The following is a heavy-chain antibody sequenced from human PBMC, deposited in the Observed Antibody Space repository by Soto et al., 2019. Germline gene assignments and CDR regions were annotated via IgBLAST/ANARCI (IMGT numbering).Heavy chain of an antibody. CDR3: ARQARFYNDFWSGYNWFDP. V-gene: IGHV5-51*01. Sequence: PGESLKISCKGSGYSFTSYWIGWVRPMPGKGLEWMGIIYPGDSDTRYSPSFQGQVTISAEKSISTAYLQWSSLKATDTAMYYCARQARFYNDFWSGYNWFDPLGQGTLVTVSS. D-gene: IGHD3-3*01. J-gene: IGHJ5*02. CDR1: GYSFTSYW. CDR2: IYPGDSDT.